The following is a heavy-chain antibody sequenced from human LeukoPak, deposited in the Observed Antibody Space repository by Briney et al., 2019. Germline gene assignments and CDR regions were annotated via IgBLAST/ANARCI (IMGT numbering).Heavy chain of an antibody. Sequence: PGGSLRLSCAASGFTFSNYNMNWVRQPPGKGLEWIGEINHSGIFDYNPSLKSRVTISVDTSKKQFSLTLTSVTAADTSVYYCAGQTGPTFDIWGQGTMVTVSS. J-gene: IGHJ3*02. CDR2: INHSGIF. V-gene: IGHV4-34*08. CDR3: AGQTGPTFDI. CDR1: GFTFSNYN. D-gene: IGHD3-9*01.